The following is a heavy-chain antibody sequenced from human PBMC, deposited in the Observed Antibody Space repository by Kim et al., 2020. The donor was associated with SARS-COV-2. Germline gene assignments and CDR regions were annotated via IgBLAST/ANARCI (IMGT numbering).Heavy chain of an antibody. CDR3: ARGMWQLGEVY. CDR2: A. Sequence: ATYAQNFQGRVTITADESTSTACMELSSLRSEDTAVYYCARGMWQLGEVYWGQGTLVTVSS. J-gene: IGHJ4*02. D-gene: IGHD3-16*01. V-gene: IGHV1-69*01.